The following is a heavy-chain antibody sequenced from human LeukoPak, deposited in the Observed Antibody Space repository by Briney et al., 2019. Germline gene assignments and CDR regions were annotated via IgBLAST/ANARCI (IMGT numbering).Heavy chain of an antibody. CDR2: ISGSGGST. Sequence: GGSLRLSCAASGFTFSSYAMSWVRQAPGKGLEWVSAISGSGGSTYYADSVKGRFTISRDNSKNTLHLQLNSLRAEDTAVYYCAAKGTGTTPYWGQGTLVTVSS. D-gene: IGHD1-7*01. CDR3: AAKGTGTTPY. J-gene: IGHJ4*02. CDR1: GFTFSSYA. V-gene: IGHV3-23*01.